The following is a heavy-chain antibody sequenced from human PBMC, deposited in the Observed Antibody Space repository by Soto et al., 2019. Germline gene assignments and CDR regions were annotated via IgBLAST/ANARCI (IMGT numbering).Heavy chain of an antibody. Sequence: GGSLRLSCAASGFTFSSYAMSWVRQAPGKGLEWVSAISGSGGSTYYADSVKGRFTISRDNSKNTLYLQMNSLRSEDTAVSYYANLYYDIWTGYTAPRYYYGMDVWGQGTTVTVSS. CDR3: ANLYYDIWTGYTAPRYYYGMDV. V-gene: IGHV3-23*01. D-gene: IGHD3-9*01. J-gene: IGHJ6*02. CDR2: ISGSGGST. CDR1: GFTFSSYA.